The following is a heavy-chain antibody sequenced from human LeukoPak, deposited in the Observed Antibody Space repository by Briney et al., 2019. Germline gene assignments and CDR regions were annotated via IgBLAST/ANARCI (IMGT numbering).Heavy chain of an antibody. CDR1: GFTFSSYG. CDR2: IWYDGSNK. D-gene: IGHD2-15*01. V-gene: IGHV3-33*01. J-gene: IGHJ4*02. CDR3: ARDGGVVVAATYVDY. Sequence: GGSLRLSCAASGFTFSSYGMHWVRQAPGKGLEWVAVIWYDGSNKYYADSVKGRFTISRDNSKNTLYLQMNSLRAEDTAVYYCARDGGVVVAATYVDYWGQGTLVTVSS.